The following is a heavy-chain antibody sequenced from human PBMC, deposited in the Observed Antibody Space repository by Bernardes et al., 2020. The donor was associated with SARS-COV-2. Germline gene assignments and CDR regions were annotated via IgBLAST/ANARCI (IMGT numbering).Heavy chain of an antibody. CDR1: GYTFTSYY. V-gene: IGHV1-46*01. CDR3: ARAIAAAGKDYYYGMDV. Sequence: ASVKVSCKASGYTFTSYYMHWVRQAPGQGLEWMGIINPSGGSTSYAQKFQGRVTMTRDTSTSTVYMELSSLRSEDTAVYYCARAIAAAGKDYYYGMDVWGQGTTVTVSS. D-gene: IGHD6-13*01. CDR2: INPSGGST. J-gene: IGHJ6*02.